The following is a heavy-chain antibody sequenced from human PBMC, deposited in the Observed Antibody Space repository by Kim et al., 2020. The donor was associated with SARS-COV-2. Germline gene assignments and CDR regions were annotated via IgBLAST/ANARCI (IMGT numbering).Heavy chain of an antibody. J-gene: IGHJ4*02. CDR3: ARRSTYGDYDVNYFDY. V-gene: IGHV1-3*01. CDR1: GYTFTSYA. CDR2: INAGNGNT. D-gene: IGHD4-17*01. Sequence: ASVKVSCKASGYTFTSYAMHWVRQAPGQRLEWMGWINAGNGNTKYSQKFQGRVTITRDTSASTAYMELSSLRSEDTAVYYCARRSTYGDYDVNYFDYWGQGTLVTVSS.